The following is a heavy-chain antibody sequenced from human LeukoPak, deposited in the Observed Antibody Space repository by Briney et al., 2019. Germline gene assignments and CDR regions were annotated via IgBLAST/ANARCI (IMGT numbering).Heavy chain of an antibody. CDR3: TRAGYCIGGSCYKVFDY. CDR1: GFTFGGFW. V-gene: IGHV3-7*03. J-gene: IGHJ4*02. Sequence: PGGSLRLSCVASGFTFGGFWMSWVRQAPGRGLEWVANIKQDGSEKYYVDSVKGRFTISRDNAKNSLYLHMNSLRAEDTAIYYCTRAGYCIGGSCYKVFDYWGRGNLVTVSS. D-gene: IGHD2-15*01. CDR2: IKQDGSEK.